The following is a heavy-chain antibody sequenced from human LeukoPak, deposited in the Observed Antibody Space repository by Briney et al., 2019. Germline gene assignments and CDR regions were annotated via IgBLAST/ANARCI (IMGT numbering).Heavy chain of an antibody. CDR3: ARQGGSYYDAFDI. Sequence: GESLKISCKGSGYSFTRNWIGWVRQMPGKGLEWMGIIYPGDSDTRYSPSFQGQVTISADKSINTAYLQWSSLKASDTAMYYCARQGGSYYDAFDIWGQGTMVTVSS. V-gene: IGHV5-51*01. CDR2: IYPGDSDT. J-gene: IGHJ3*02. CDR1: GYSFTRNW. D-gene: IGHD1-26*01.